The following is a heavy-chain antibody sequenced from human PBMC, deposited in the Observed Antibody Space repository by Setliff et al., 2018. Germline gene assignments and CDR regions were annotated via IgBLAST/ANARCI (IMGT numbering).Heavy chain of an antibody. CDR2: INPSGGLT. Sequence: ASVKVSCKASGYTFTSYGISWVRQAPGQGLEWMGIINPSGGLTRYAQKFQGRVTMTRDTSTSTVYMEVSSLRSEDTAVYYCARDRYYNSWSGTSITAPHDAFDIWGQGTMVTVSS. CDR3: ARDRYYNSWSGTSITAPHDAFDI. D-gene: IGHD3-3*01. CDR1: GYTFTSYG. J-gene: IGHJ3*02. V-gene: IGHV1-46*03.